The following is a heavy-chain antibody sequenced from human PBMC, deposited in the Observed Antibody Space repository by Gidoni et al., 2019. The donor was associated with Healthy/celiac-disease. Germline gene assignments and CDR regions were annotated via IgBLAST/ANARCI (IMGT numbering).Heavy chain of an antibody. CDR3: ATWGIAVAGTGLDWYFDL. D-gene: IGHD6-19*01. CDR2: FDPEEGET. J-gene: IGHJ2*01. CDR1: GYTLTELS. Sequence: QVQLVQSGAEGKKPGASVKVSCKVSGYTLTELSMHWWRQAPGKGLEWMGGFDPEEGETIYAQKFQGRVTMTEDTSTDTAYMELGSLRSEDTAVYYCATWGIAVAGTGLDWYFDLWGRGTLVTVSS. V-gene: IGHV1-24*01.